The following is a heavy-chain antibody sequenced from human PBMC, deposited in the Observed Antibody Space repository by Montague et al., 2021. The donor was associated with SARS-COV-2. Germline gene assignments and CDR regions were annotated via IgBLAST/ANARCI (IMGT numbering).Heavy chain of an antibody. J-gene: IGHJ4*02. Sequence: SETLSLTCTVSGGSISSYYWSWIRQPPGKGLECIGYIYYSGSTNYNPSRKSRVTISVDTSKNQFSLKLSSVTAADTAVYYCARVFPRWLQFDPYFDYWGQGTLVTVSS. D-gene: IGHD5-24*01. CDR1: GGSISSYY. CDR2: IYYSGST. CDR3: ARVFPRWLQFDPYFDY. V-gene: IGHV4-59*01.